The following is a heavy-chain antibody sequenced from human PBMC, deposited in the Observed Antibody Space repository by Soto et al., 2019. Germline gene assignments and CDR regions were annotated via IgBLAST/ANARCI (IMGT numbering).Heavy chain of an antibody. V-gene: IGHV4-59*01. CDR2: IYYSGST. D-gene: IGHD3-16*01. J-gene: IGHJ4*02. CDR3: ARPLGVGEFDY. Sequence: PSETLSLTCTVSGGSISSYYWSWIRQPPGKGLEWIGYIYYSGSTNYNPSLKSRVTISVDTSKNQFSLKLSSVTAADTAVYYCARPLGVGEFDYWGQGTLVTVSS. CDR1: GGSISSYY.